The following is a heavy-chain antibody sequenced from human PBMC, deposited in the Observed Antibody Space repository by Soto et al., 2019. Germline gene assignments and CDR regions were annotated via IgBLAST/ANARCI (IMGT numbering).Heavy chain of an antibody. J-gene: IGHJ6*02. D-gene: IGHD4-17*01. CDR2: IIPIFGTA. Sequence: SVKVSCKASGCTFSSYAISWVRQAPGQGLEWMGGIIPIFGTANYAQKFQGRVTITADKSTSTAYMELSSLRSEDTAVYYCARDMTTVTSARYYYYGMEAWGQGTMVIVSS. V-gene: IGHV1-69*06. CDR1: GCTFSSYA. CDR3: ARDMTTVTSARYYYYGMEA.